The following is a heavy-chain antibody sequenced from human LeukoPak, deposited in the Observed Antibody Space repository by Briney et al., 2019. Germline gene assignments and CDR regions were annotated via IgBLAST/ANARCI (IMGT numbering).Heavy chain of an antibody. Sequence: GSLRLSCAASGFTFSSYEMNWVRQAPGKGLEWVSYISSSGSTIYYADSVKGRFTISRDNATNSLYLQMNSLRAEDTAVYYCARDLRCSSTSCYLGGDDSSGMDVWGKGTTVTVSS. V-gene: IGHV3-48*03. D-gene: IGHD2-2*01. CDR2: ISSSGSTI. CDR3: ARDLRCSSTSCYLGGDDSSGMDV. J-gene: IGHJ6*04. CDR1: GFTFSSYE.